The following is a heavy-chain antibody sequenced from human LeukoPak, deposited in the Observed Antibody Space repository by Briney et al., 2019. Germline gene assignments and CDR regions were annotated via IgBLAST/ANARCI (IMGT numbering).Heavy chain of an antibody. D-gene: IGHD3-22*01. J-gene: IGHJ3*02. V-gene: IGHV1-3*01. CDR2: INAGNGNT. CDR1: GYTFTSYA. Sequence: ASVKVSCKASGYTFTSYAMHWVRQAPGQRLEWMGWINAGNGNTKYSQKFQGRVTITRDTSAGTAYMELSSLRSEDTAVYYCARERHTYYYDSSGYPGDAFDIWGQGTMVTVSS. CDR3: ARERHTYYYDSSGYPGDAFDI.